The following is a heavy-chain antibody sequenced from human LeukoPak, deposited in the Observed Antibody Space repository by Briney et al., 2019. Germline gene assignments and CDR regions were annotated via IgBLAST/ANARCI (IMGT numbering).Heavy chain of an antibody. CDR1: GFTFSSYW. V-gene: IGHV3-7*01. D-gene: IGHD2-2*01. Sequence: GGSLRLSCAASGFTFSSYWMSWVRQAPGKGLEWVANIKQDGSEKYYVDSVKGRFTISRDNAKNSPYLQMNSLRAEDTAVYYCARPHIVVVPAAILDHDAFDIWGQGTMVTVS. CDR2: IKQDGSEK. J-gene: IGHJ3*02. CDR3: ARPHIVVVPAAILDHDAFDI.